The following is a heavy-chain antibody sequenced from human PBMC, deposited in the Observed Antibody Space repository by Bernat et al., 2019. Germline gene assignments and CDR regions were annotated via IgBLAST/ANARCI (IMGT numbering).Heavy chain of an antibody. V-gene: IGHV3-64*01. Sequence: EVQLLESGGGLVQPGGSLRLSCAASGFTFSSYAMHWVRQAPGKGLEYVSAISSNGGSTYYANSVKGRFTISRDNSKNTLYLQMGSLRAEDMAVYYCARSSGYSSGWYGWFDPWGQGTLVTVSS. D-gene: IGHD6-19*01. CDR2: ISSNGGST. CDR3: ARSSGYSSGWYGWFDP. J-gene: IGHJ5*02. CDR1: GFTFSSYA.